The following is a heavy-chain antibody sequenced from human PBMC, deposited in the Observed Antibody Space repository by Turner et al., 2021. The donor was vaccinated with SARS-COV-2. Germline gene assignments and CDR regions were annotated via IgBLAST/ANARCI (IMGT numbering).Heavy chain of an antibody. CDR3: ARLVRRAEYYFDY. J-gene: IGHJ4*02. Sequence: QLQLQESGPGLVKPSETLSLPCTVSGGSISSSSYYWGLIRQPPGKGLEWIGSIYYSGSTYYNPSLKSRVTISVDTSKNQFSLKLSSVTAADTAVYYCARLVRRAEYYFDYWGQGTLVTVSS. CDR1: GGSISSSSYY. CDR2: IYYSGST. D-gene: IGHD3-10*01. V-gene: IGHV4-39*01.